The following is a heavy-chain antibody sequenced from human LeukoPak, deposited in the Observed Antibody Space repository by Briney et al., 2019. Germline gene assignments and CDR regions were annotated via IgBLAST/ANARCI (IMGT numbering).Heavy chain of an antibody. CDR1: GFTFSSYV. CDR2: INQDGRTK. V-gene: IGHV3-7*01. Sequence: PGGSLRLSCAASGFTFSSYVMRWLRPAPGKGLGWVATINQDGRTKYYVDSVKGRFAISRDNAKNPLYLHMNRLRAEDAAVYYCARDRGIYYIVHWVPAGMDVWGQGTTVPVSS. J-gene: IGHJ6*02. CDR3: ARDRGIYYIVHWVPAGMDV. D-gene: IGHD3-22*01.